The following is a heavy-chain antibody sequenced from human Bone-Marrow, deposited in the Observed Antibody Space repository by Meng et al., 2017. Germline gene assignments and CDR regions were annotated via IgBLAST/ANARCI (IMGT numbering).Heavy chain of an antibody. D-gene: IGHD3-22*01. CDR2: ISSSSSYI. Sequence: GGSLRLSCAASGFTFSSYSINWVRQAPGKGLEWVSSISSSSSYIYYADSVKGRFTISRDNAKNSLYLQMNSLRAEDTAVYYCARDYDSSGYCDYWGQGTLVTVSS. CDR1: GFTFSSYS. V-gene: IGHV3-21*01. CDR3: ARDYDSSGYCDY. J-gene: IGHJ4*02.